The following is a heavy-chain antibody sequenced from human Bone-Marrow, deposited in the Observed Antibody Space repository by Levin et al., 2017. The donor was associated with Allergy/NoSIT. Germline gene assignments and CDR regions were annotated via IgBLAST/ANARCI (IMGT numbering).Heavy chain of an antibody. D-gene: IGHD5-12*01. J-gene: IGHJ4*02. Sequence: SETLSLTCTVSGGSISGGGYYWSWIRQHPGKGLEWIGYIYYSGNTYYNPSLKSRVIISVVTSKNQLSLKLTSVTVADTAVYYCARFNGYDFDFWGQGTLVTVSS. CDR2: IYYSGNT. CDR1: GGSISGGGYY. CDR3: ARFNGYDFDF. V-gene: IGHV4-31*03.